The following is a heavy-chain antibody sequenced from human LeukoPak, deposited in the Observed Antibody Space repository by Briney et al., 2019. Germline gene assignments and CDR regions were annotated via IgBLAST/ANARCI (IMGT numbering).Heavy chain of an antibody. J-gene: IGHJ4*02. Sequence: SVKVSCKASGGTFSSYAISWVRQAPGQGLGWMGGIIPIFGTANYAQKFQGRVTITADESTSTAYMELSSLRSEDTAVYYCARGWDYGGNGPPFDYWGQGTLVTVSS. V-gene: IGHV1-69*13. CDR3: ARGWDYGGNGPPFDY. CDR1: GGTFSSYA. CDR2: IIPIFGTA. D-gene: IGHD4-23*01.